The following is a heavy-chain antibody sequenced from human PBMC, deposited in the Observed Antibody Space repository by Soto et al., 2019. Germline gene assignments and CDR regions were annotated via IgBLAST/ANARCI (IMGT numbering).Heavy chain of an antibody. V-gene: IGHV3-11*01. CDR3: ARDHCSSTSCHSPVIFQH. Sequence: GGSLRLSCAASGFTFSDYYMSWIRQAPGKGLEWVSYISSSGSTIYYADSVKGRFTISRDNAKNSLYLQMNSLRAEDTAVYYCARDHCSSTSCHSPVIFQHWGQGTLVTVSS. D-gene: IGHD2-2*01. CDR1: GFTFSDYY. J-gene: IGHJ1*01. CDR2: ISSSGSTI.